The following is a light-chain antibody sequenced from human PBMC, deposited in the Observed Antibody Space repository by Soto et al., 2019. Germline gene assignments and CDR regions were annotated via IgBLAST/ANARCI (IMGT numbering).Light chain of an antibody. V-gene: IGLV1-51*01. CDR1: SSNIGSNY. CDR2: DNN. CDR3: GTWDSSLSAVV. J-gene: IGLJ2*01. Sequence: QSVLTQPPSVSAAPGQKVTISCSGSSSNIGSNYVSWYQQLPGTAPKLLIYDNNKRPSGIPDRFSGSKSGTSATLGITGLRTGDEADYYCGTWDSSLSAVVFGEGTKVTVL.